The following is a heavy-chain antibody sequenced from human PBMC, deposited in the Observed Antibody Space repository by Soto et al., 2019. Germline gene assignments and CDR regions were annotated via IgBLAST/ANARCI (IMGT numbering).Heavy chain of an antibody. V-gene: IGHV3-48*01. Sequence: GGSLRLSCAASGFTFNTYNMNWVRQAPGKGLEWVSYISDSSSTIHYADSVKGRFTISRDNAKNSLYLQMNSLRAEDTAVYYCARDDYPYYDDSSGYHFDYWCQGALVTVSS. CDR3: ARDDYPYYDDSSGYHFDY. D-gene: IGHD3-22*01. J-gene: IGHJ4*02. CDR2: ISDSSSTI. CDR1: GFTFNTYN.